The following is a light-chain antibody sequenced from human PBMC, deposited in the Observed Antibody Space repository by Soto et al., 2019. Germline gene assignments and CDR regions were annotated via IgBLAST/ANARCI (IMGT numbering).Light chain of an antibody. V-gene: IGKV3-20*01. CDR3: QQYGSSPPGT. CDR1: QSVSSSY. CDR2: GAS. Sequence: EIVLTQSPGTLSLSPGERATLSCRASQSVSSSYLAWYQQEPGQAPRLLIYGASSRATGIPDRFSGSGSGTDFTLTISRLEPEDFAVYYCQQYGSSPPGTFGQGTKV. J-gene: IGKJ1*01.